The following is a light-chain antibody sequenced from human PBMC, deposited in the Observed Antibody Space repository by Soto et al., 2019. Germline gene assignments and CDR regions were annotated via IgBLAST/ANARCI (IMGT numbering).Light chain of an antibody. CDR1: SSDVGSYNL. V-gene: IGLV2-23*01. CDR3: CSYASSRSLV. J-gene: IGLJ2*01. CDR2: EGS. Sequence: QSALTQPASVSGSPGQSITISCTGTSSDVGSYNLVSWYQQHPGKAPKLMIYEGSKRPSGVSNRFSGSKSGNTASLTISGLQAEDEADYYCCSYASSRSLVFGGGTKSPS.